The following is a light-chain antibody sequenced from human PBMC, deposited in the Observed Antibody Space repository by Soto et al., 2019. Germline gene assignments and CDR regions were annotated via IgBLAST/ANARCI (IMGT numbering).Light chain of an antibody. V-gene: IGLV1-40*01. Sequence: QSVLTQPPSVSGAPGQRVTISCTGSSSNIGAGYDVHWYQQLPVTAPKLLIYGNSNRPSGVPDRFSGSKSGTSASLAITGLQAEDEADYYCQSYDSSLSGHVVFGGGTKVTVL. CDR2: GNS. CDR1: SSNIGAGYD. J-gene: IGLJ2*01. CDR3: QSYDSSLSGHVV.